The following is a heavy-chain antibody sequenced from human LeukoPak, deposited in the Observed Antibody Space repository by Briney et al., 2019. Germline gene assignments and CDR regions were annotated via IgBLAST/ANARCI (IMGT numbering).Heavy chain of an antibody. CDR2: ISSSGSTI. CDR3: ARDAETFDY. J-gene: IGHJ4*02. Sequence: GGSLRLPCAASGFTFSSYEMNWVRQAPGKGLEWVSYISSSGSTIYYADSVKGRFTISRDNAKNSLYLQMNSLRAEDTAVYYCARDAETFDYWGQGTLVTVSS. CDR1: GFTFSSYE. V-gene: IGHV3-48*03.